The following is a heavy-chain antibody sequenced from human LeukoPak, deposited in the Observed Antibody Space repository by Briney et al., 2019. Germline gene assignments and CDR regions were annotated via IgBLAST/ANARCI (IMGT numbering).Heavy chain of an antibody. CDR2: ISGSGGST. J-gene: IGHJ4*02. V-gene: IGHV3-23*01. Sequence: GGSLRLSCAASGFTFSSYAMSWVRQAPGKGLEWVSAISGSGGSTYYADSVKGRFTISRDTSKNTLYLQMNSLRAEGTAVYYCATRGSGWYVFGYWGQGTLVTVSS. D-gene: IGHD6-19*01. CDR3: ATRGSGWYVFGY. CDR1: GFTFSSYA.